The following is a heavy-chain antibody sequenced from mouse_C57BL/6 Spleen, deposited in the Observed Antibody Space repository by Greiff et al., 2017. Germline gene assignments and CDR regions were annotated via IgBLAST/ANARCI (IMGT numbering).Heavy chain of an antibody. Sequence: QVTLKESGPGILQSSQTLSLTCSFSGFSLSTSGMGVSWIRQPSGKGLEWLAHIYWDDDKRYNPSLKSRLTISKDTSRNQVFLKITSVDTADTATYYCARRKGGYYDYDDFHFDYWGQGTTLTVSS. J-gene: IGHJ2*01. D-gene: IGHD2-4*01. CDR2: IYWDDDK. CDR1: GFSLSTSGMG. CDR3: ARRKGGYYDYDDFHFDY. V-gene: IGHV8-12*01.